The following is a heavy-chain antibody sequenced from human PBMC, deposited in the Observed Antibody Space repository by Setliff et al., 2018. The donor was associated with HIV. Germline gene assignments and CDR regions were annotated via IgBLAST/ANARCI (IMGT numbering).Heavy chain of an antibody. D-gene: IGHD5-12*01. Sequence: GSLRLSCAASNFTFSSYSMHWVRQAPGKGLEWVAVISYDENNKEYADSVKGRFSISRDNSRNTLFLQMESLRPEDTAVYYCAKGGDGYNYVSFDYWGQGTLVTVSS. CDR1: NFTFSSYS. CDR3: AKGGDGYNYVSFDY. CDR2: ISYDENNK. V-gene: IGHV3-30*04. J-gene: IGHJ4*02.